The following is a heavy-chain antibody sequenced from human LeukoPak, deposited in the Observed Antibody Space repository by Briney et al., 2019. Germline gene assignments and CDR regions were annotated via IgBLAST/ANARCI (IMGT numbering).Heavy chain of an antibody. D-gene: IGHD5-18*01. CDR1: GGSISSYY. CDR2: IYYSGST. V-gene: IGHV4-59*01. CDR3: ARSSGYSYGYPNY. Sequence: PSETLSLTCTVSGGSISSYYWSWIRQPPGKGLEWIGYIYYSGSTNYNPSLKSRVTISVDTSKNQFSLKLSSVTAADTAVYYCARSSGYSYGYPNYWGQGTLVTVSS. J-gene: IGHJ4*02.